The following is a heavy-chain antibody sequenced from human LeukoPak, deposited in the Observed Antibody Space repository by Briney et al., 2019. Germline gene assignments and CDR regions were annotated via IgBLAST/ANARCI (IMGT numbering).Heavy chain of an antibody. CDR1: GFTFSDYY. D-gene: IGHD6-6*01. J-gene: IGHJ4*02. CDR2: ISSSDNSI. V-gene: IGHV3-11*04. Sequence: GGSLRLSCGGSGFTFSDYYMNWIRQAPGKGLEWVSYISSSDNSIYQSGSVKGRFTISRDNAKNTLYLQMNNLRAEDTAMYYCARDQRVTGRPDIDYWGQGTLVIVSS. CDR3: ARDQRVTGRPDIDY.